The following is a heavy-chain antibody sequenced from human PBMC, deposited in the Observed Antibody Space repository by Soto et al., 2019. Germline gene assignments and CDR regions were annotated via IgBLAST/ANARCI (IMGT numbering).Heavy chain of an antibody. CDR1: GFSLSTSGVG. J-gene: IGHJ6*02. CDR3: AYLPCSGGSCYWFSFSGMDV. Sequence: QITLKESGPTLVKPTQTLTLTCTFSGFSLSTSGVGVAWIRQPPGKALEWLALIYWDDERYRPSLESRLTITKDTSKNQVVLTMTNMDSVDTATYYCAYLPCSGGSCYWFSFSGMDVWGQGTTVTVSS. CDR2: IYWDDE. D-gene: IGHD2-15*01. V-gene: IGHV2-5*02.